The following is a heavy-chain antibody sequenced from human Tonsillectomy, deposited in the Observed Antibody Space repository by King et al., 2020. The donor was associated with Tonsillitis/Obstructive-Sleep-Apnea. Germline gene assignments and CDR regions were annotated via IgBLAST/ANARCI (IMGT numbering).Heavy chain of an antibody. D-gene: IGHD1-26*01. Sequence: VQLQQWGAGLLKPSETLSLTCAVYGGSFSGYYWSWIRQPPGKGLEWIGEINHSGSTNYNPSLKSRVTISVDTSKNQFSLKLSSVTAADTAVYYCARERYSGSYGFVYWGQGTLVTVSS. CDR1: GGSFSGYY. V-gene: IGHV4-34*01. CDR3: ARERYSGSYGFVY. CDR2: INHSGST. J-gene: IGHJ4*02.